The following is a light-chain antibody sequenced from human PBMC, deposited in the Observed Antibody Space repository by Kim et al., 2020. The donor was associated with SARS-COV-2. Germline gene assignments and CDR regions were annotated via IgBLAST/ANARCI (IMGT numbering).Light chain of an antibody. CDR2: NDS. V-gene: IGLV3-21*01. CDR1: NIGSKS. Sequence: SYELTQPPSVSVAPGQTASITCGGNNIGSKSVHWYQQRPGQAPVLVISNDSDRPSGIPEQFSGSNSGNTATLTISRVEVGDEADYYCQVWDSSSDHWVFGGGTQLTVL. J-gene: IGLJ3*02. CDR3: QVWDSSSDHWV.